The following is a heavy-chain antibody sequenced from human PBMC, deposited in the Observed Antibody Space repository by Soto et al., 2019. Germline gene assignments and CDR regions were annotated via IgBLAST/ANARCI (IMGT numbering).Heavy chain of an antibody. Sequence: ASVKVSCKASGYTFTSYGISWVRQAPGQGLEWMGWISAYNGNTNYAQKLQGRVTMTTDTSTSTAYMELRSLRSDDTAVYYCAREQYYYDSSGRPNDAFDIWGQGTMVTVSS. CDR3: AREQYYYDSSGRPNDAFDI. CDR1: GYTFTSYG. D-gene: IGHD3-22*01. J-gene: IGHJ3*02. V-gene: IGHV1-18*01. CDR2: ISAYNGNT.